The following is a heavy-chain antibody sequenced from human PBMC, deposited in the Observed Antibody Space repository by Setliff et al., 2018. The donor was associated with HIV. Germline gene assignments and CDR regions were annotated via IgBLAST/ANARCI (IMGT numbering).Heavy chain of an antibody. CDR1: GYSFTNYA. Sequence: ASVKVSCKASGYSFTNYAISWVRQAPGQGLEWMGWISTYNGNTHYAQKLQGRVTMTPDTSTSTAYMELRSLRSDDTAVYYCARDEEAVAPSAAFDNWGQGTMVTVSS. CDR2: ISTYNGNT. J-gene: IGHJ3*02. CDR3: ARDEEAVAPSAAFDN. V-gene: IGHV1-18*01. D-gene: IGHD6-19*01.